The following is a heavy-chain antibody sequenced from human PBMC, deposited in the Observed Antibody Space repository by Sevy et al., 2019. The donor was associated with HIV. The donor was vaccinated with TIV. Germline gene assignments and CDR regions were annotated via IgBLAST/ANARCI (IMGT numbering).Heavy chain of an antibody. V-gene: IGHV3-23*01. CDR3: AKAGVPIYDILTGYPYDY. CDR2: ISGSGGST. J-gene: IGHJ4*02. D-gene: IGHD3-9*01. Sequence: GGSLRLSCAASGFTFSSYAMSWVRQAPGKGLEWVSAISGSGGSTYYADSVKGRFTISRDNSKNTLYLQMNSLRAEDTAVYYCAKAGVPIYDILTGYPYDYWGQGTLVTVSS. CDR1: GFTFSSYA.